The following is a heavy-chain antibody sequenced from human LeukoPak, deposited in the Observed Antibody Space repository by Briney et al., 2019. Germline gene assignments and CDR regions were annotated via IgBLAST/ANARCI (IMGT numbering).Heavy chain of an antibody. CDR1: GGSISSSNYY. D-gene: IGHD2/OR15-2a*01. J-gene: IGHJ4*02. Sequence: SETLSLTCTVSGGSISSSNYYWGWIRQPPGKGLEWIGSIYYSGSTYYNPSLKSRVTVSVDISADMSTTRVSLNLKSVTAADTAIYYCARGPGHSFKYWGQGTRVTVSS. CDR3: ARGPGHSFKY. V-gene: IGHV4-39*07. CDR2: IYYSGST.